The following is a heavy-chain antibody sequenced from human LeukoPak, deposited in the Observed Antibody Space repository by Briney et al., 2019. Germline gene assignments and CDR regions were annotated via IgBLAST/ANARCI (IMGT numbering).Heavy chain of an antibody. Sequence: ASVKFSCKASGYTFTSYGISWVRQAPGQGLEWMGWISAYNGKTNYAQKLQGRVTMTTDTSTSTAYMELRSLRSDDTAVYYCASSRGSPYYYGMDVWGQGSTVTVSS. J-gene: IGHJ6*02. CDR1: GYTFTSYG. CDR2: ISAYNGKT. V-gene: IGHV1-18*01. D-gene: IGHD3-10*01. CDR3: ASSRGSPYYYGMDV.